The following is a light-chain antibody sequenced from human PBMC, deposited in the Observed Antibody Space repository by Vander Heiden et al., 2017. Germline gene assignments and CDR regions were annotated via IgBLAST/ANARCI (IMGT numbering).Light chain of an antibody. CDR2: DVS. CDR3: SSYTSSYTYV. V-gene: IGLV2-14*03. CDR1: SSDVGAYSY. J-gene: IGLJ1*01. Sequence: QSALTQPAPVSGSPGQSITISCTGTSSDVGAYSYVSWYQHHPGKAPKLMVYDVSNRPSGVSNRFSGSKSGNTASLTISGLQAEDEADFYCSSYTSSYTYVFGTGTKVTVL.